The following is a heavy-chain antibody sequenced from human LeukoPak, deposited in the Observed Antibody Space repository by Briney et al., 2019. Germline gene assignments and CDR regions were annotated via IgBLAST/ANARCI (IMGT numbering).Heavy chain of an antibody. J-gene: IGHJ5*02. D-gene: IGHD1-26*01. CDR3: ARGIIVGATWGENDNWFDP. CDR1: GDSISSYY. Sequence: PSVTLSLTCTVSGDSISSYYWSWIRQPPGKGRVWIGYIYYSGNTNDNPSLKRRVTISVDTSKNQFSLKLSSVTAADTAVYYCARGIIVGATWGENDNWFDPWGQGTLVTVSS. CDR2: IYYSGNT. V-gene: IGHV4-59*01.